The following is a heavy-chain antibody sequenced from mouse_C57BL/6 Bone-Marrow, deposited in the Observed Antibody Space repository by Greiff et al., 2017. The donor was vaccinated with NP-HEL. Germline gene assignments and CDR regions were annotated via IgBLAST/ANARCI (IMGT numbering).Heavy chain of an antibody. CDR2: ISDGGSYT. V-gene: IGHV5-4*01. D-gene: IGHD2-3*01. CDR1: GFTFSSYA. Sequence: DVMLVESGGGLVKPGGSLKLSCAASGFTFSSYAMSWVRQTPEKRLEWVATISDGGSYTYYPDNVKGRFTISRDNAKNNLYLQMSHLKSEDTAMYYCAREGYYDWFAYWGQGTLVTVSA. J-gene: IGHJ3*01. CDR3: AREGYYDWFAY.